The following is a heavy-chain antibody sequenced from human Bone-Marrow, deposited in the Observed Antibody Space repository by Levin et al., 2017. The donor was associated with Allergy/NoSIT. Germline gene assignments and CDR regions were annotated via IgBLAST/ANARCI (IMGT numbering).Heavy chain of an antibody. CDR3: AKEGLAVAGYYFDS. D-gene: IGHD6-19*01. V-gene: IGHV3-23*01. Sequence: GGSLRLSCAASGFTFSSYAMSWVRQAPGKGLEWVSSISGSGTITHYAESVKGRFTISRDISKHMLHLQMNSLRAEATAIYFCAKEGLAVAGYYFDSWGQGTLVTVSS. CDR2: ISGSGTIT. J-gene: IGHJ4*02. CDR1: GFTFSSYA.